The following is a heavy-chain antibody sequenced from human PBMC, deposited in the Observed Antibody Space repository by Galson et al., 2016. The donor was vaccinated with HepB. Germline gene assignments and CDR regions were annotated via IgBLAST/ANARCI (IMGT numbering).Heavy chain of an antibody. D-gene: IGHD1-1*01. CDR3: AKDRGSEYKKYYMDV. Sequence: SLRLSCAASGFTFSNNAMSWVRQAPGKGLEWVSTISGGDGNTYYADSVKGRFTISRDNSKNTVYLQMDSLRAEDTAVYFCAKDRGSEYKKYYMDVWGKGTTVIVSS. J-gene: IGHJ6*03. CDR2: ISGGDGNT. CDR1: GFTFSNNA. V-gene: IGHV3-23*01.